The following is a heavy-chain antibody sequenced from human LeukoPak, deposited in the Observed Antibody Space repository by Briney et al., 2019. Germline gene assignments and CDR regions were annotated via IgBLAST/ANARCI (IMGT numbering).Heavy chain of an antibody. CDR2: IYHSGST. Sequence: SQTLSPTCAVSGGSISSGGYSWSWIRQPPGKGLEWIGYIYHSGSTYYNPSLKSRVTISVDRSKNQFSLKLSSVTAADTAVYYCARESSSWYFDYWGQGTLVTVSS. D-gene: IGHD6-13*01. V-gene: IGHV4-30-2*01. J-gene: IGHJ4*02. CDR1: GGSISSGGYS. CDR3: ARESSSWYFDY.